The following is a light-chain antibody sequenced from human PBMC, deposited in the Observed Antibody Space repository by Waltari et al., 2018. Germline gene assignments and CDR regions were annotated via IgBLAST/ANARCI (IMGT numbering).Light chain of an antibody. V-gene: IGLV2-14*03. CDR2: DVD. CDR1: SSDIGGYNY. Sequence: QSAPTQPASVSGSPGQSITIDCAGTSSDIGGYNYVAWYQQHPGRVPKLLIYDVDNRPSGISDRFSGSKSGNTASLTISGLQAEDEADYFCSSYTDSRTGVFGGGTKLTVL. J-gene: IGLJ3*02. CDR3: SSYTDSRTGV.